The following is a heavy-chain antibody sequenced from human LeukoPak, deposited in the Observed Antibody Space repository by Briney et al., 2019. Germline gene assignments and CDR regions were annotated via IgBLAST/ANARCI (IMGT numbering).Heavy chain of an antibody. CDR1: GDSVSSTSAA. V-gene: IGHV6-1*01. CDR2: TYYRSTWNN. CDR3: AREPRWTRGRLSVFDI. Sequence: SQTLSLTCAISGDSVSSTSAAWHWIRQSPSSGLEWVARTYYRSTWNNDYAVSMRSRITITPDTSKNQFSLQLNSVTPEDTAVYYCAREPRWTRGRLSVFDIWSQGTVLTVPS. J-gene: IGHJ3*02. D-gene: IGHD2/OR15-2a*01.